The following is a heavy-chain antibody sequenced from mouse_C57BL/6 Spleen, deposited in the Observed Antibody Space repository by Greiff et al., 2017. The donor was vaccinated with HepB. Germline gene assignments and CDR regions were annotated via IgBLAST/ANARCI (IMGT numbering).Heavy chain of an antibody. Sequence: QVQLQQSGAELVRPGTSVKLSCKASGYTFTSYWMHWVKQRPGQGLEWIGVIDPSDSYTNYNQKFKGKATLTVDTSSSTAYMQLSSLTSEDSAVYYCARDSSGTRYWGQGTLVTVSA. CDR1: GYTFTSYW. D-gene: IGHD3-2*02. V-gene: IGHV1-59*01. CDR2: IDPSDSYT. J-gene: IGHJ3*01. CDR3: ARDSSGTRY.